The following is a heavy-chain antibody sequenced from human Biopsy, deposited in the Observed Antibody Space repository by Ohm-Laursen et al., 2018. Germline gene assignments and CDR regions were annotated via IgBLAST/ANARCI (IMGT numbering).Heavy chain of an antibody. V-gene: IGHV3-11*01. CDR3: ARDVEWFYSYAMDV. CDR1: GFTFSDYY. J-gene: IGHJ6*02. CDR2: ITSGGSTT. Sequence: SLRLSCAASGFTFSDYYMSWIRQAPGKGLEWVSYITSGGSTTDYADSVKGRFTISRDNAKSHLFLQMNSLRAEDTAVYYCARDVEWFYSYAMDVWGQGTTVTVSS. D-gene: IGHD3-3*01.